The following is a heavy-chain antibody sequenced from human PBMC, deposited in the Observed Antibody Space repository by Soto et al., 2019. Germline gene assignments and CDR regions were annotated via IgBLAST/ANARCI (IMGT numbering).Heavy chain of an antibody. CDR2: IYPGDSDT. Sequence: GESLKISCKGSGYSFTSYWIGWVRQMPGKGLEWMGIIYPGDSDTRYSPSFQGQVTISADKSISTAYLQWSSLKASDTAMYYCARHLGAVAGHYYYYYGMDVWGQGTTVTVSS. D-gene: IGHD6-19*01. J-gene: IGHJ6*02. V-gene: IGHV5-51*01. CDR3: ARHLGAVAGHYYYYYGMDV. CDR1: GYSFTSYW.